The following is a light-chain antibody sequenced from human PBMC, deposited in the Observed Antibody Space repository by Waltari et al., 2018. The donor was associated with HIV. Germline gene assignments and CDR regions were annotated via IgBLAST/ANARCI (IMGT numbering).Light chain of an antibody. CDR1: PSLLHSNGYNY. Sequence: DILLTQSPLSLPATPVEPASISCRSNPSLLHSNGYNYLDWYLQKPGQPPHLLISLTSDRASGVPDRFSGSGSGTDFILKISKVEAGDVGIYYCMQALQTPWTFGQGTRVEIK. J-gene: IGKJ1*01. V-gene: IGKV2-28*01. CDR3: MQALQTPWT. CDR2: LTS.